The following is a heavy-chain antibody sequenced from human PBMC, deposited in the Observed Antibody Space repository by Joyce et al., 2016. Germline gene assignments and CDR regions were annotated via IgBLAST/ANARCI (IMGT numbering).Heavy chain of an antibody. D-gene: IGHD3-22*01. CDR2: IGAYSGNT. V-gene: IGHV1-18*01. Sequence: QVHLVQSGAEVKKPGASVKVSCKASGYTFTNYGISWVRQAPGQGVEWMGWIGAYSGNTNDAQRLQGRVTMTTDTATSTAYMELRSLRSDDTAVYYCARDSFDYYDSSGYCHSLFWGQGTLVTVSS. CDR1: GYTFTNYG. CDR3: ARDSFDYYDSSGYCHSLF. J-gene: IGHJ4*02.